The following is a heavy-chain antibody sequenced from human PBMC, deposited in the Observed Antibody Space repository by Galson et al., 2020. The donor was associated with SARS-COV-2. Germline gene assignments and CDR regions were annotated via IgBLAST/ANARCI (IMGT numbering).Heavy chain of an antibody. CDR2: IYYSGST. CDR3: ARESYDSSGYYLAYFDY. J-gene: IGHJ4*02. V-gene: IGHV4-59*01. Sequence: SETLSLTCTVSGVSISSYYWSWIRQPPANGLAWIGSIYYSGSTNYNPSLKSRVTISVDTSKNQFSLKLSSVTAADTAVYYCARESYDSSGYYLAYFDYWGQGTLVTVSS. D-gene: IGHD3-22*01. CDR1: GVSISSYY.